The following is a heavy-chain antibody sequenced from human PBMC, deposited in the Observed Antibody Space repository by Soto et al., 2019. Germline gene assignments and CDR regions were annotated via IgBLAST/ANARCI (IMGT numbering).Heavy chain of an antibody. CDR3: AKDKDWSGVYGMDV. D-gene: IGHD3-3*01. J-gene: IGHJ6*02. CDR1: VFTFSSYA. V-gene: IGHV3-23*01. Sequence: GWSLRLSCAASVFTFSSYAMSWVRQAPGKGLEWVTAINVGSTTYYADSVKGRFTISRDNSKNTLYLQMNSLRAEDTAVYYCAKDKDWSGVYGMDVWGQGTTVTVSS. CDR2: INVGSTT.